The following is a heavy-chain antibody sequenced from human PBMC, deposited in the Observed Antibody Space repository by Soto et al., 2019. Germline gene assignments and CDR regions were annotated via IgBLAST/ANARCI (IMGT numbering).Heavy chain of an antibody. D-gene: IGHD6-19*01. CDR2: IFHSGTS. J-gene: IGHJ4*02. V-gene: IGHV4-59*02. CDR3: AGAPGLGVAHIDY. CDR1: GGSVSGFY. Sequence: SETLSLTCSVSGGSVSGFYWSWIRQPPGKGLQWIGYIFHSGTSNYHPSLKSRVSISVDTSKSQISLRLTSVTAADTAVYYCAGAPGLGVAHIDYWGQGTLVTVSS.